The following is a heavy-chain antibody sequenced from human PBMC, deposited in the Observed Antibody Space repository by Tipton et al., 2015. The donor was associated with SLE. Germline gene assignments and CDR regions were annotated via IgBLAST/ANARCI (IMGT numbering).Heavy chain of an antibody. V-gene: IGHV4-39*02. J-gene: IGHJ6*02. D-gene: IGHD3-9*01. CDR1: GGSIISDDFF. CDR2: VNYAGLT. CDR3: ARGSPGRSEGHYKDYHYGIDV. Sequence: TLSLTCTVSGGSIISDDFFWGWIRQPPGKALEFIAIVNYAGLTFYIPSLRSRVTMSVDTSKNNFSLNLSSVTAADTAVYYCARGSPGRSEGHYKDYHYGIDVWGQGTTVTVSS.